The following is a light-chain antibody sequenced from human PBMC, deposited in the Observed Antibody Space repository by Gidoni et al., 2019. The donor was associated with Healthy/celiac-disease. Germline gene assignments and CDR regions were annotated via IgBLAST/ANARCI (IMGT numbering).Light chain of an antibody. J-gene: IGKJ1*01. CDR1: QSISSW. V-gene: IGKV1-5*03. CDR3: QQYNSYPWT. Sequence: SASVGDRVTITCRASQSISSWLAWYQQKPGKAPKLLIYKASSLESGVPSRFSGSGSGTEFTLTSSSLQPDDFATYYCQQYNSYPWTFDQGTKVEIK. CDR2: KAS.